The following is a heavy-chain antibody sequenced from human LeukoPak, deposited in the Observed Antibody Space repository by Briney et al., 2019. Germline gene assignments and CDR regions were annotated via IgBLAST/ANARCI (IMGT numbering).Heavy chain of an antibody. CDR2: ISAYNGNT. V-gene: IGHV1-18*01. Sequence: GASVKVSCKASGYTFTSYGISWVRQAPGQGREWMGWISAYNGNTNYAQKLQGRVTMTTDTSTSTAYMELRSLRSDDTAVYYCARVRGIVGSGSYYGMDVWGQGTTVTVSS. J-gene: IGHJ6*02. D-gene: IGHD3-10*01. CDR1: GYTFTSYG. CDR3: ARVRGIVGSGSYYGMDV.